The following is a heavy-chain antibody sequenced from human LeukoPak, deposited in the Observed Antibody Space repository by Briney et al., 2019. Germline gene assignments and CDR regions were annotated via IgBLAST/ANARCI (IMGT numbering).Heavy chain of an antibody. CDR2: IRNDGENT. J-gene: IGHJ4*02. D-gene: IGHD3-3*01. Sequence: GGSLRLSCAASGFTFQNYGMAWVRQVPGKRLEWVSSIRNDGENTHYTDSAKGRFTISRDNSKNTLFLQMNSLRAEDTAVYYCAAGGFLEWLLPHDYWGQGTLVTVSS. CDR1: GFTFQNYG. CDR3: AAGGFLEWLLPHDY. V-gene: IGHV3-23*01.